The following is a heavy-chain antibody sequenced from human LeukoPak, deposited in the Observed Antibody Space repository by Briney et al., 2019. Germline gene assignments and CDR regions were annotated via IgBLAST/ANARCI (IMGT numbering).Heavy chain of an antibody. J-gene: IGHJ4*02. CDR2: IIPILGIA. CDR3: ARDPGIGHYYDSSTFDY. V-gene: IGHV1-69*04. CDR1: GGTFSSYA. Sequence: SVKVSCKASGGTFSSYAISWVRQAPGQGLEWMGRIIPILGIANYAQKFQGRVTITADRSTSTAYMELSSLRSEDTAVYYCARDPGIGHYYDSSTFDYWGQGTLVTVSS. D-gene: IGHD3-22*01.